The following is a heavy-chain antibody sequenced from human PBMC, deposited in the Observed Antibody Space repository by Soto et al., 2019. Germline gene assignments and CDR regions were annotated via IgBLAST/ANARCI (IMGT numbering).Heavy chain of an antibody. D-gene: IGHD3-10*01. CDR3: ARRGYGLYFDY. J-gene: IGHJ4*02. CDR2: ISGNGDST. CDR1: GFTFSSYA. V-gene: IGHV3-64*01. Sequence: EVQLVESGGGLVQPGGSLRLSCAASGFTFSSYAMHWVRRAPGKGLEYVSVISGNGDSTYYANYVKGRFTISRDNSKNTLYLQMGSLRAEDMAVYYCARRGYGLYFDYWGQGTLVTVSS.